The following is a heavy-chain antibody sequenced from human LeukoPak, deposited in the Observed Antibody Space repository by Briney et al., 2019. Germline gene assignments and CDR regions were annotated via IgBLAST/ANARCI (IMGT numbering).Heavy chain of an antibody. D-gene: IGHD1-26*01. CDR2: ISSSSSYI. CDR3: ARESQVGATSYGMDV. J-gene: IGHJ6*02. CDR1: GFTFSSYS. V-gene: IGHV3-21*06. Sequence: GGSLRLSCAASGFTFSSYSMNWVRQAPGKGLEWVSSISSSSSYIYYADSVKGRFTISRDNAKNSLYLQMDSLRAEDTAFYYCARESQVGATSYGMDVWGQGITVTVSS.